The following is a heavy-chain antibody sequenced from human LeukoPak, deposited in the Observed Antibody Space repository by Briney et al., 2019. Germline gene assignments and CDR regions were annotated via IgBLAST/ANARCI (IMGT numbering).Heavy chain of an antibody. Sequence: SETLSLTCTVSGGSISSYYWSWIRQPPGKGLEWIGYIYNIGSTNYNPSLKSRATISVDTSKNQFSLKLSSVTAADTAVYYCARDLLHRGYAFDIWGPGTMVTVSS. J-gene: IGHJ3*02. D-gene: IGHD3-22*01. CDR1: GGSISSYY. CDR2: IYNIGST. CDR3: ARDLLHRGYAFDI. V-gene: IGHV4-59*01.